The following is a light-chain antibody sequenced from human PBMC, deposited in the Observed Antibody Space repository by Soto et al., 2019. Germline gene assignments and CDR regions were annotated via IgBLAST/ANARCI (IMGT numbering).Light chain of an antibody. Sequence: IVLTQSPATLSLSPGEGATLSCRASQSVSRYLAWYQQKSGQAPRLLIYDASNRATGIPDRFSGSGSGTDFTLTISRLEPEDFAVYYCQHRSIWPVSFGQGTRLEIK. V-gene: IGKV3-11*01. CDR3: QHRSIWPVS. CDR2: DAS. CDR1: QSVSRY. J-gene: IGKJ5*01.